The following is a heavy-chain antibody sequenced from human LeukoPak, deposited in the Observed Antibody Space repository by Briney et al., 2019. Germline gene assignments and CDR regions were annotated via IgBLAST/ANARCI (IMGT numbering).Heavy chain of an antibody. V-gene: IGHV3-66*01. J-gene: IGHJ6*02. D-gene: IGHD3-10*01. CDR2: IYGADST. CDR1: GFTVSSNY. CDR3: ARSGFGVLYYYGMDV. Sequence: PGGSLRLSCAASGFTVSSNYMSWVRQAPGKGLEWVSIIYGADSTYYADSAKGRFTISRDNSKNTLYLQMNSLRAEDTAVYYCARSGFGVLYYYGMDVWGQGTTVTVSS.